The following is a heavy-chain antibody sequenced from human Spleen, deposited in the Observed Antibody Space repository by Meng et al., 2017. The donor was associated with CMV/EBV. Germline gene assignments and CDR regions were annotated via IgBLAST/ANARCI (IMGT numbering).Heavy chain of an antibody. J-gene: IGHJ5*02. CDR3: ARDLSGRFDP. D-gene: IGHD3-16*02. CDR1: GFTFSSYG. CDR2: IRYDGSNK. V-gene: IGHV3-30*02. Sequence: QVQLLESGGGVVQPGGSLRLSCAASGFTFSSYGMHWVRQAPGKGLEWVAFIRYDGSNKYYADSVKGRFTTSRDNSENTLYLQMNSLRLDDTAVYYCARDLSGRFDPWGQGTLVTASS.